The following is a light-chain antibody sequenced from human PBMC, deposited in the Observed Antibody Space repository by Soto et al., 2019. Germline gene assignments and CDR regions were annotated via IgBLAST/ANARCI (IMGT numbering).Light chain of an antibody. CDR2: EVS. CDR3: EVCDTSGVTYV. CDR1: NIGSKT. J-gene: IGLJ1*01. Sequence: SYELTQPPSVSVAPGQTARITCGGNNIGSKTVHWYQQNPGQAPVLVVYEVSDRPSVIAERFSGSHSGNTVTLTILSVEGGDAAPYYCEVCDTSGVTYVFGTGTKVPLL. V-gene: IGLV3-21*02.